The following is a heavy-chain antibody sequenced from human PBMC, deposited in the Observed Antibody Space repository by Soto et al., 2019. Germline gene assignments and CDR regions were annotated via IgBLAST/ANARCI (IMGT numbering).Heavy chain of an antibody. D-gene: IGHD2-15*01. CDR1: GFTFSSYA. V-gene: IGHV3-23*01. J-gene: IGHJ4*02. CDR2: VSIGGST. CDR3: AKHRGAGGHFDY. Sequence: DVQLLESGGGLVQPEGSLRLSCAASGFTFSSYAMGWVRQGPGKGLEWVAVVSIGGSTHYVDSVRGRSTISRDKSKNTMSLPVNSLTAEDAAVYFGAKHRGAGGHFDYWGQGALVTVSS.